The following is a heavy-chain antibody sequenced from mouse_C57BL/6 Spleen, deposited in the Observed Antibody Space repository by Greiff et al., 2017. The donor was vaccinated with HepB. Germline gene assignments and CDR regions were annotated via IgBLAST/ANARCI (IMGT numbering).Heavy chain of an antibody. V-gene: IGHV1-74*01. D-gene: IGHD2-4*01. J-gene: IGHJ3*01. CDR1: GYTFTSYW. CDR2: IHPSDSDT. CDR3: AIGSYYDYDAFAY. Sequence: QVQLQQPGAELVKPGASVKVSCKASGYTFTSYWMHWVKQRPGQGLEWIGRIHPSDSDTNYNQKFKGKATLTVDKSSSTAYMQLSSLTSEDSAVYYWAIGSYYDYDAFAYWGQGTLVTVSA.